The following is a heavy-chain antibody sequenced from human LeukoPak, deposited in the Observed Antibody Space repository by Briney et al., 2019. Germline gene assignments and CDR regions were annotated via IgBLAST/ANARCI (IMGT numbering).Heavy chain of an antibody. Sequence: ASVKVSCKASGYTFTGYYMHWVRQAPGQGLEWMGWINPNSGGTNYAQKFQGRVTMTRDTSISTAYMELSRLRSDDTAVYYCAREIVLWREAIYYFDYWGQGTLVTVSS. V-gene: IGHV1-2*02. D-gene: IGHD2-8*02. CDR3: AREIVLWREAIYYFDY. J-gene: IGHJ4*02. CDR1: GYTFTGYY. CDR2: INPNSGGT.